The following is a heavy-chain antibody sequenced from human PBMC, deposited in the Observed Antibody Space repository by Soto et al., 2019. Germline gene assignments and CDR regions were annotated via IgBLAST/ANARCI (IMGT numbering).Heavy chain of an antibody. J-gene: IGHJ4*02. V-gene: IGHV1-69*13. D-gene: IGHD3-10*01. CDR1: GGTFSSYA. CDR2: IIPIFGTA. CDR3: ASVITMVRGVPFDY. Sequence: ASVKVSCKASGGTFSSYAISWVRQAPGQGLEWMGGIIPIFGTANYAQKFQGRVTITADESTSTAYMELSSLRSEDTAVYYCASVITMVRGVPFDYWGPGTLVAV.